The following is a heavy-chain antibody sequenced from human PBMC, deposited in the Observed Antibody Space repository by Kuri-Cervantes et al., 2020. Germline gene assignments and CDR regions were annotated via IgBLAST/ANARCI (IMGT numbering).Heavy chain of an antibody. CDR2: ISSNGGST. CDR1: GFTFSSYA. J-gene: IGHJ4*02. D-gene: IGHD6-13*01. V-gene: IGHV3-64*02. CDR3: AKAPSSSWYYFDY. Sequence: GESLKISCAASGFTFSSYAMHWVRQAPGKGLEYVSAISSNGGSTYYADSVKGRFTISRDNSKNTLYLQMNSLRAEDTAVYYCAKAPSSSWYYFDYWGQGTLVTVSS.